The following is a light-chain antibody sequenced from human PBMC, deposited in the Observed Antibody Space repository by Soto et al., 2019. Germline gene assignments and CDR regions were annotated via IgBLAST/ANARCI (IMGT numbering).Light chain of an antibody. V-gene: IGKV3-11*01. CDR1: QSISSY. Sequence: EIVLTQSPATLSLSPGESATLSCRASQSISSYLAWYQQKPGQAPGLLVYDASNRATAIPARFSGSGSGTDFTLTISSLEPEDFAVYFCQQRGNWPPTFGGGTKVEIK. CDR3: QQRGNWPPT. J-gene: IGKJ4*01. CDR2: DAS.